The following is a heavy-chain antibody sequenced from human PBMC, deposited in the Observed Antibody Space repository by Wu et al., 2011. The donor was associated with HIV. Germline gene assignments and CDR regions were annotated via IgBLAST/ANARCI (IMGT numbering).Heavy chain of an antibody. J-gene: IGHJ6*03. D-gene: IGHD2-8*01. CDR2: INPRGGST. Sequence: QVQLVQSGAEVKKPGASVKVSCKAVGYTFSSYYMHWVRQAPGQGLEWMGIINPRGGSTTYAQKFQGRVTLTSDTSTSTVSLELSGLRSEDTAVYYCARVYARYYYYYMDVWGKGTTVTVSS. V-gene: IGHV1-46*01. CDR3: ARVYARYYYYYMDV. CDR1: GYTFSSYY.